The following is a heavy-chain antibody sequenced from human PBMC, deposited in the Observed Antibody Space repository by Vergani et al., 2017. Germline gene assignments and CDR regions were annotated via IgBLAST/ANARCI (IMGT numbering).Heavy chain of an antibody. V-gene: IGHV4-30-4*01. CDR3: AAWLRWELLAYYYYGMDV. J-gene: IGHJ6*02. CDR2: IYYSGRT. D-gene: IGHD1-26*01. CDR1: GGSISSGDYY. Sequence: QVQLQESGPGLVKPSQTLSLTCTVSGGSISSGDYYWSLIRQPPGKGLEWIGYIYYSGRTYYNPSLKSRVTISVDTSKNQFSLKLSSVTAADTAGYYCAAWLRWELLAYYYYGMDVWGQGTTVTVSS.